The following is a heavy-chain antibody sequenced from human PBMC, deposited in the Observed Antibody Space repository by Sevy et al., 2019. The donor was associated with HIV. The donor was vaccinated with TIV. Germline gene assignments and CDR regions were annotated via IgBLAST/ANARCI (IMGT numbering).Heavy chain of an antibody. CDR1: GFIFSNYG. D-gene: IGHD3-22*01. J-gene: IGHJ6*02. CDR3: AKEGHYYYDSSGYYGMDV. Sequence: GGSLRLSCGTSGFIFSNYGFHWVRQAPGKGLEWVAFIDYDENKRYYADSVKGRFTISRDNSKNTLFLQMNSLRADDTAVYYCAKEGHYYYDSSGYYGMDVWGQGTTVTVSS. CDR2: IDYDENKR. V-gene: IGHV3-30*02.